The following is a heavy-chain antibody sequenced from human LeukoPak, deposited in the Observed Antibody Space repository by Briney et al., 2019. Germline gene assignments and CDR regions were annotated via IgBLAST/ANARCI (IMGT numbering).Heavy chain of an antibody. D-gene: IGHD3-16*01. CDR2: IYYSGST. CDR1: GGSISNSSYY. Sequence: PSETLSLTCTVSGGSISNSSYYWGWIRQPPGKGLDWIGSIYYSGSTYYSPSLKSRVTISVDTSKNQFSLKLSSVTAADTAVYYCARRVSGGPFDSWGQGPLVTASS. V-gene: IGHV4-39*01. CDR3: ARRVSGGPFDS. J-gene: IGHJ4*02.